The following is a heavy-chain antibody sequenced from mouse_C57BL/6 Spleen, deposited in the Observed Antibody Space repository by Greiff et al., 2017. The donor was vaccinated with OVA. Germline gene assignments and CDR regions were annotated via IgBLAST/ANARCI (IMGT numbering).Heavy chain of an antibody. D-gene: IGHD1-1*01. CDR3: ARDEPYYYGSNYAMDY. J-gene: IGHJ4*01. CDR1: GYSITSGYY. Sequence: EVKLQESGPGLVKPSQSLSLTCSVTGYSITSGYYWNWIRQFPGNKLEWMGYISYDGSNNYNPSLKNRISITRDTSKNQFFLKLNSVTTEDTATYYCARDEPYYYGSNYAMDYWGQGTSVTVSS. CDR2: ISYDGSN. V-gene: IGHV3-6*01.